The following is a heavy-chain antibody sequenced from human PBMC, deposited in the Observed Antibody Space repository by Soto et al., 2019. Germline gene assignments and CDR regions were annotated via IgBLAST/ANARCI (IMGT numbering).Heavy chain of an antibody. D-gene: IGHD3-22*01. J-gene: IGHJ4*02. CDR3: AKVFYYYDSSGYYYFDY. CDR1: GFTFSSYA. V-gene: IGHV3-23*01. Sequence: AGGSLRLSCAASGFTFSSYAVSWVRQAPGKGPEWISSISGSGSTIYYADSVKGRFTISRDNSKNTLYLQMSSLRAGDTAVYYCAKVFYYYDSSGYYYFDYWGQGTLVTVSS. CDR2: ISGSGSTI.